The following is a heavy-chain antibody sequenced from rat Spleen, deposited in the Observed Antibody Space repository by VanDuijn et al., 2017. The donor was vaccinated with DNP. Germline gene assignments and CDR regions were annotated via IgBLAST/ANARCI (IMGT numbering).Heavy chain of an antibody. CDR3: ARWTRYFDY. J-gene: IGHJ2*01. CDR1: GYSITTNF. D-gene: IGHD1-7*01. V-gene: IGHV3-1*01. CDR2: ISYNGST. Sequence: EVQLQESGSGLVKPSQSLSLTCSVTGYSITTNFWGWIRKFPGNKMEYIGHISYNGSTNYNPSLRSRISITRDTSTNHFFLHLNSVTTEDTATDYCARWTRYFDYWGQGVMVTVSS.